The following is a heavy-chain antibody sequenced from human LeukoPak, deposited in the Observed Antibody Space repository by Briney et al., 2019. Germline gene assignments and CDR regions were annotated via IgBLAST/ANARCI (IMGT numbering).Heavy chain of an antibody. CDR1: GFSFSSHG. CDR2: IIGGTGGT. CDR3: AHGSMYQLDY. V-gene: IGHV3-23*01. J-gene: IGHJ4*02. D-gene: IGHD2-2*01. Sequence: GGSLRLSCAASGFSFSSHGMSWVRQAPGKGLEWVSGIIGGTGGTYYADSVKGRFTISRDNAKNTLYLQMNSLRAEDTAVYYCAHGSMYQLDYWGQGTLVTVSS.